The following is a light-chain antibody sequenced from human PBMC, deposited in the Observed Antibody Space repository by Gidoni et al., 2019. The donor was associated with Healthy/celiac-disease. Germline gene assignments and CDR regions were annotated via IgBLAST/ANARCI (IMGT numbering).Light chain of an antibody. V-gene: IGLV6-57*01. CDR1: SGSIASNY. Sequence: NFMLTQPHSVSESPGKPVTISCTRSSGSIASNYVQWYQQRPGSSPTTVIYEDNQIPSGVPDRFSGSIDSSSNSASLTISGLKTEDEADYYCQSYDSSNQVFGTGTKVTVL. CDR2: EDN. CDR3: QSYDSSNQV. J-gene: IGLJ1*01.